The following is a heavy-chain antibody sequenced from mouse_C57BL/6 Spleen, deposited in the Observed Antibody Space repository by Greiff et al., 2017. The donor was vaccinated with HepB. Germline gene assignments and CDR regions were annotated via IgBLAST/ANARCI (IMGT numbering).Heavy chain of an antibody. D-gene: IGHD1-1*01. V-gene: IGHV5-17*01. CDR1: GFTFSDYG. J-gene: IGHJ3*01. CDR3: ARGVYYGSSYPAWFAY. CDR2: ISSGSSTI. Sequence: EVKLMESGGGLVKPGGSLKLSCAASGFTFSDYGMHWVRQAPEKGLEWVAYISSGSSTIYYADTVKGRFTISRDNAKNTLFLQMTSLRSEDTAMYYCARGVYYGSSYPAWFAYWGQGTLVTVSA.